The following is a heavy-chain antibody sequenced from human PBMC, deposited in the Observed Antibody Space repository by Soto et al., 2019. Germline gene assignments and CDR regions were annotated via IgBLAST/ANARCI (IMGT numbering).Heavy chain of an antibody. CDR1: GVSISSSNW. D-gene: IGHD3-3*01. J-gene: IGHJ6*02. V-gene: IGHV4-4*02. Sequence: SETLSLTCAVSGVSISSSNWWNWVRQPPGKGLEWIGEIYHSGSTNYNPSLKSRVTISVDKSKNQFPLRLSSVTAADTAVYYCARVFFYYYGMDVWGQGTTVTVSS. CDR3: ARVFFYYYGMDV. CDR2: IYHSGST.